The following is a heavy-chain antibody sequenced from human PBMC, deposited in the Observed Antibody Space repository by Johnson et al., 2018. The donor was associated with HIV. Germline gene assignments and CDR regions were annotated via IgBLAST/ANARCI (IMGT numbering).Heavy chain of an antibody. D-gene: IGHD6-25*01. CDR3: ARDEMQRRYALTAFDI. V-gene: IGHV3-33*05. CDR1: GFTFSSYA. CDR2: ISYDGSNK. Sequence: QVQLVESGGGVVQPGGSLRLSCAASGFTFSSYAMHWVRQAPGKGLEWVAVISYDGSNKYYVDSVKGRFTISRDNAKNSVYLQMNGLRAEDTALYYCARDEMQRRYALTAFDIWGQGTMVTVSS. J-gene: IGHJ3*02.